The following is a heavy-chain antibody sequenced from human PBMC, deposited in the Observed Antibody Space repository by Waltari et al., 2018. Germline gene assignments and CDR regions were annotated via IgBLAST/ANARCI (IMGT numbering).Heavy chain of an antibody. D-gene: IGHD6-6*01. V-gene: IGHV3-48*04. Sequence: EVQLVESGGGLVQPGGSLRLSCAASGFTFSSYSMNWVRQATGKGLEWVSYLSSSSSTIYYADSVKGRFTISRDNAKNSLYLQMNSLRAEDTAVYYCARDQGIAAPVGSMGVWGKGTTVTVSS. CDR3: ARDQGIAAPVGSMGV. J-gene: IGHJ6*04. CDR2: LSSSSSTI. CDR1: GFTFSSYS.